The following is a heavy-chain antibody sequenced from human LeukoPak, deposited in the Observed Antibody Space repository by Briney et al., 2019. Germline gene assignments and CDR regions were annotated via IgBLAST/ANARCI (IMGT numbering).Heavy chain of an antibody. CDR1: GFTFSSYG. Sequence: GGSLRLSCAASGFTFSSYGMHWVRQAPGKGLEWVAFIRYDGSNKYYADSVKGRFTISRDNSKNTLYLQMNSLRAEDTAVYYCAKNGVAVPAGYYYYYMDVWGKGTTVTVSS. V-gene: IGHV3-30*02. CDR3: AKNGVAVPAGYYYYYMDV. D-gene: IGHD2-2*01. J-gene: IGHJ6*03. CDR2: IRYDGSNK.